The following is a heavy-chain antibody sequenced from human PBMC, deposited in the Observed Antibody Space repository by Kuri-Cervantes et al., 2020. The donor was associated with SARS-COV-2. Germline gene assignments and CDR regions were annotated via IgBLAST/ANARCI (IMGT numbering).Heavy chain of an antibody. CDR3: ARARGPGYEAHSYFDY. CDR1: GFTFSSHG. CDR2: IWYDGSNK. Sequence: GESLKISCAASGFTFSSHGMHWVRQAPGKGLEWVAVIWYDGSNKYYADSVKGRFTISRDNSKNTLYLQMNSLRAEDTAVYYCARARGPGYEAHSYFDYWGQGTLVTVSS. J-gene: IGHJ4*02. D-gene: IGHD6-13*01. V-gene: IGHV3-33*01.